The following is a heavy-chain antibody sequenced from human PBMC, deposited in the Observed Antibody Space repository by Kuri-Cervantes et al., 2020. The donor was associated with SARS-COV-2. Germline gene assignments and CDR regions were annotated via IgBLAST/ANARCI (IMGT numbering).Heavy chain of an antibody. CDR3: ARLHDPPYYDFWSGSDFDY. V-gene: IGHV3-30*02. CDR2: IRYDGSNK. CDR1: GFTFSSYG. J-gene: IGHJ4*02. Sequence: GESLKISCAASGFTFSSYGMHWVRQAPGKGLEWVAFIRYDGSNKYYADSVKGRFTISRDNSKNTLYLQMNSLRAEDTAVCYCARLHDPPYYDFWSGSDFDYWGQGTLVTVSS. D-gene: IGHD3-3*01.